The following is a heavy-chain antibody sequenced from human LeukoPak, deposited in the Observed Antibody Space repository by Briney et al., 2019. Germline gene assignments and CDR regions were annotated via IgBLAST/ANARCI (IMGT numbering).Heavy chain of an antibody. CDR2: ISSSGSTI. J-gene: IGHJ4*02. V-gene: IGHV3-48*03. CDR1: GFTFSSYE. CDR3: ARGLARSPFTVTGVGY. Sequence: GGSLRLSCAASGFTFSSYEMNWVGQAPGKGLEWVSYISSSGSTIYYAGSVKGRFTISRDNAKNSLYLQMNSLRAEDTAVYYCARGLARSPFTVTGVGYWGQGTLVTVSS. D-gene: IGHD4-17*01.